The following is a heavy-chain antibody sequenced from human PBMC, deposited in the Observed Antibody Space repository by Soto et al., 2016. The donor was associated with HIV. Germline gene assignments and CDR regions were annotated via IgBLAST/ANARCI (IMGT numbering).Heavy chain of an antibody. CDR1: GSTVNSDY. V-gene: IGHV3-21*02. Sequence: EMQLVESGGDLVQPGGSLRLSCVVSGSTVNSDYMSWVRQPPGKGLEWVSSISRSSTYIYYADSVKGRFTISRDNAKNLLYLQMNSLRAEDTAVYYCARAETYSSSYQDWGQGTLVTVSS. CDR3: ARAETYSSSYQD. D-gene: IGHD6-13*01. CDR2: ISRSSTYI. J-gene: IGHJ4*02.